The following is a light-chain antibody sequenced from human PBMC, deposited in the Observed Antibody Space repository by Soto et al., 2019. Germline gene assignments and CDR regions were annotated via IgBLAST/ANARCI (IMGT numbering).Light chain of an antibody. CDR2: GVN. V-gene: IGLV2-14*01. J-gene: IGLJ3*02. CDR1: SSDFGDDNY. Sequence: QSALTQPASVSGSPGQSITVSCTGSSSDFGDDNYVSWYQQHPGKGPKLLIYGVNSRPSGIPNRFSGSKSGNTASLTISGLQVEDEAEYFCGSFRTSRIWVFGGGTKLTVL. CDR3: GSFRTSRIWV.